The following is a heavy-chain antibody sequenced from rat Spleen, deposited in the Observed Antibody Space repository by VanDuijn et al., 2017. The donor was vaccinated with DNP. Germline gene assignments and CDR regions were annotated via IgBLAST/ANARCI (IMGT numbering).Heavy chain of an antibody. CDR1: GFSLTSYN. Sequence: QVQLKESGPGLVQPSQTLSLTCTVSGFSLTSYNVHWVRQPPGKGLEWMGRMRYNGDTSYNSALKSRLSISRDTSRSQVFLKMNNLQTEDTAMYFCARSWGTYYGYTPFDYWGQGTLVTVSS. CDR2: MRYNGDT. D-gene: IGHD1-9*01. J-gene: IGHJ3*01. CDR3: ARSWGTYYGYTPFDY. V-gene: IGHV2-63*01.